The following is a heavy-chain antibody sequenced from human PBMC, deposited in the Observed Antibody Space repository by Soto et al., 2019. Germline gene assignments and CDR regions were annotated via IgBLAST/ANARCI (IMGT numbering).Heavy chain of an antibody. CDR3: AREQLQVVIPDY. Sequence: ESVGGLVQPGGSLRLSCAASGFTFSSYWMNWVRQAPGTGLEWVANIKQDGSEKYYVDSVKGRFTISRDNTKNSLYLQMNSLRAEDTAVYYWAREQLQVVIPDYWGQGTLVTVSS. V-gene: IGHV3-7*01. J-gene: IGHJ4*02. CDR1: GFTFSSYW. CDR2: IKQDGSEK. D-gene: IGHD6-13*01.